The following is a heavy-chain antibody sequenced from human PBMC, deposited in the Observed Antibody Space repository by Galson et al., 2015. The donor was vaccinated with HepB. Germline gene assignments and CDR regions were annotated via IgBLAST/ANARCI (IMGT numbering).Heavy chain of an antibody. CDR2: ISSSSVDT. CDR1: GLTFSRYS. Sequence: LRLSCAASGLTFSRYSMSWVRQTPGKGLEWVSAISSSSVDTYYADSVKGRFTITRDNSKNTLYLQMNSLRAEDTAVYFCAKDPPNEYSASWGQGTLVTVS. CDR3: AKDPPNEYSAS. V-gene: IGHV3-23*01. J-gene: IGHJ5*02. D-gene: IGHD2-15*01.